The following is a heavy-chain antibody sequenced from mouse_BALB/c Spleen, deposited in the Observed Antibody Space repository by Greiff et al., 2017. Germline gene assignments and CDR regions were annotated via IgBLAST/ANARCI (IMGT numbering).Heavy chain of an antibody. V-gene: IGHV5-12-2*01. D-gene: IGHD2-3*01. Sequence: EVQVVESGGGLVQPGGSLKLSCAASGFTFSSYTMSWVRQTPEKRLEWVAYISNGGGSTYYPDTVKGRFTISRDNAKNTLYLQMGSLKSEDTAMYYCARDFDGYYVGAWFAYWGGGTLVTVSA. CDR1: GFTFSSYT. CDR3: ARDFDGYYVGAWFAY. J-gene: IGHJ3*01. CDR2: ISNGGGST.